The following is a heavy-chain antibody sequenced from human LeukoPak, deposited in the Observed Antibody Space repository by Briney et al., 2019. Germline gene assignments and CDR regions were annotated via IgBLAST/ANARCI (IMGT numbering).Heavy chain of an antibody. J-gene: IGHJ4*02. V-gene: IGHV1-69*13. CDR2: IIPIFGTA. D-gene: IGHD2-2*01. CDR1: GGTFSSYA. CDR3: ARSYCSSTSCYPFDY. Sequence: GASVKVSCKASGGTFSSYAISWVRQVPGQGLEWMGGIIPIFGTANYAQKFQGRVTITADESTSTAYMELSSLRSEDTAVYYCARSYCSSTSCYPFDYWGQGTLVTVSS.